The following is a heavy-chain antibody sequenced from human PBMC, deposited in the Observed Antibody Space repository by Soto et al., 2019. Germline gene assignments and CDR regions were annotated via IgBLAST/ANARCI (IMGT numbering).Heavy chain of an antibody. J-gene: IGHJ4*02. V-gene: IGHV4-31*01. CDR1: GGSISSGTYY. CDR2: ISHSGRT. D-gene: IGHD2-15*01. CDR3: ARVSYYCTGGSCYGNFPF. Sequence: QVQLQESGPGLEKPSQTLSLTCTVSGGSISSGTYYWTWVRQRPGEGLEWIGFISHSGRTYYNPCLWSLAAISVDTSENQFSPRVSSVTDSDTAVYFCARVSYYCTGGSCYGNFPFWGQGSLVTVSS.